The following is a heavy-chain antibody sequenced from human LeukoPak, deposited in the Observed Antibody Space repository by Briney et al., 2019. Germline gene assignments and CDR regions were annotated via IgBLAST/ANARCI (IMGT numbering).Heavy chain of an antibody. CDR1: GGPISSSSYY. D-gene: IGHD2-2*01. J-gene: IGHJ5*02. CDR2: IYYSGST. CDR3: ARDVRRVVPALNWFDP. Sequence: SETLSLTCTVSGGPISSSSYYWGWIRQPPGKGLEWIGSIYYSGSTYYNPSLKSRVTISVDTSKNQFSLKLSSVTAADTAVYYCARDVRRVVPALNWFDPWGQGTLVTVSS. V-gene: IGHV4-39*07.